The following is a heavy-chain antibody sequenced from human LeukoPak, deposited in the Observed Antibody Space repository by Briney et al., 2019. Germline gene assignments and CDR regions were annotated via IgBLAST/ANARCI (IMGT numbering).Heavy chain of an antibody. J-gene: IGHJ4*02. V-gene: IGHV4-59*01. Sequence: PSETLSLTCTVSGGSISSYYWSWIRQPPGKGLEWIGYIYYSGSTNYNPSLKSRVTISVDTSKNLFSLKLSSVTAADTAVYYCARESQGHFDYWGQGTLVTVSS. CDR2: IYYSGST. CDR3: ARESQGHFDY. CDR1: GGSISSYY.